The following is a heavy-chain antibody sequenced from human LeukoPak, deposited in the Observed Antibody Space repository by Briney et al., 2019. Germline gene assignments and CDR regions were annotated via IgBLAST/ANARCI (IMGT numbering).Heavy chain of an antibody. CDR2: IYTRGST. V-gene: IGHV4-4*07. J-gene: IGHJ4*02. CDR1: GGSISSYY. D-gene: IGHD6-19*01. Sequence: PSETLSLTCTVSGGSISSYYWIWIRQPAGKGLEWIGRIYTRGSTNYNPSLKSRVTMSVDTSKNQVSLKLRSVTDADTAVYYCARGGRGKAVDFDFWGQGTLVTVSS. CDR3: ARGGRGKAVDFDF.